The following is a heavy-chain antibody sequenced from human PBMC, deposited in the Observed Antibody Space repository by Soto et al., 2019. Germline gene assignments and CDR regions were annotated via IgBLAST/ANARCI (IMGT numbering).Heavy chain of an antibody. D-gene: IGHD1-1*01. V-gene: IGHV1-18*01. J-gene: IGHJ4*02. CDR2: ISAHNGNT. Sequence: QVHLVQSGAEVKKPGASVKVSCKGSGYAFTTYGITWVRQAPGQGLEWMGWISAHNGNTNYAQKLQGRGTVTRDTATSTAYMELSSLRADDTSVYYCARGRYGDYWGQGALVTVSS. CDR1: GYAFTTYG. CDR3: ARGRYGDY.